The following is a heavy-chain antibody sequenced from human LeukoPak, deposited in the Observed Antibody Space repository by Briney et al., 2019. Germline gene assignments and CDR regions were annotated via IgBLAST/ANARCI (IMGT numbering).Heavy chain of an antibody. CDR3: AKSRGAWYFDL. CDR2: ITGSGGNT. CDR1: GFTLSSYA. V-gene: IGHV3-23*01. Sequence: PGGSLRLSCAASGFTLSSYAMTWVRQAPGKGLEWVSAITGSGGNTYYADSVKGRFTISRDNSKNTLYVQMNSLRAEDTAVYYCAKSRGAWYFDLWGRGTLVTVSS. J-gene: IGHJ2*01. D-gene: IGHD3-10*01.